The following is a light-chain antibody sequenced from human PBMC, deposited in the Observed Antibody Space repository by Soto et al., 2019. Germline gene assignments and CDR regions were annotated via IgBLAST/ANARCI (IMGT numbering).Light chain of an antibody. CDR2: RAY. Sequence: DIQMTQSPSTLSASAGDRVTITCRASQNIDMYLAWYQQKPGQAPSRLIYRAYSLQSGVPSRFSGSGSRTEFTLTISSLQPDDFATYYCQQSITYPWTVGQGTKVDIK. J-gene: IGKJ1*01. V-gene: IGKV1-5*03. CDR1: QNIDMY. CDR3: QQSITYPWT.